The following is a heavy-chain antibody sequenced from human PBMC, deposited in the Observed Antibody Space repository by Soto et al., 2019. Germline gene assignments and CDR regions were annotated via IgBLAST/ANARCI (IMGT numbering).Heavy chain of an antibody. J-gene: IGHJ4*02. CDR1: GYTFTRYT. CDR3: AIFGGSVSG. Sequence: GASVKVSCKASGYTFTRYTMYWVRQAPGQRLECMGWINDGNDKIKYSQKFQGRVTITSDTSATTAYMELSSLTSEDTAVYYCAIFGGSVSGWGQGTLVTSPQ. CDR2: INDGNDKI. D-gene: IGHD2-15*01. V-gene: IGHV1-3*01.